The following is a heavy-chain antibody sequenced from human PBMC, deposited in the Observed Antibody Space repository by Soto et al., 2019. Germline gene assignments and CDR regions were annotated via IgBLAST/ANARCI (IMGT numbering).Heavy chain of an antibody. V-gene: IGHV3-23*01. D-gene: IGHD3-9*01. CDR3: AKDRHSPGWAYFVGWFDP. CDR2: ISNSGSSR. Sequence: EGQLLESGGGLVQPGGSLRLSCAASGFTFSSYAMSWVRQAPGKGLEWVSGISNSGSSRYYADPVKGRFTISRDNSKNTLYLQMNSLRAEDTAVYYCAKDRHSPGWAYFVGWFDPWGQGTLVTVSS. J-gene: IGHJ5*02. CDR1: GFTFSSYA.